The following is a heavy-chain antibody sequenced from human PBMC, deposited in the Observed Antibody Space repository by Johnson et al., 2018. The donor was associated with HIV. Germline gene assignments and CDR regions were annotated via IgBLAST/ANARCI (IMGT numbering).Heavy chain of an antibody. CDR1: GFTVNNNY. J-gene: IGHJ3*02. V-gene: IGHV3-66*03. D-gene: IGHD3-10*01. CDR2: IYTGGRT. CDR3: AKDRDYYGSGLI. Sequence: VQLVESGGGLIQPGESLRLSCAASGFTVNNNYMNWVRQTPGKGLEWVSVIYTGGRTYYADSVKGRFTISRDNSKNTLYLQMNSLRAEDTAVYYCAKDRDYYGSGLIWGQGTMVTVSS.